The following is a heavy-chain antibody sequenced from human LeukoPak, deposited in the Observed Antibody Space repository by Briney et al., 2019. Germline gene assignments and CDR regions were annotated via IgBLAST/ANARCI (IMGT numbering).Heavy chain of an antibody. Sequence: PGGSLRLSCAASGFTVSSIYMSWVRQAPGKGLEWVSVIYSGGSTYYADSVKGRFTISRHNSKNTLYLQMNSLRAEDTAVYYCARGAIVVVTASHPSGYFDYWGQGTLVTVSS. CDR1: GFTVSSIY. V-gene: IGHV3-53*04. CDR3: ARGAIVVVTASHPSGYFDY. J-gene: IGHJ4*02. CDR2: IYSGGST. D-gene: IGHD2-21*02.